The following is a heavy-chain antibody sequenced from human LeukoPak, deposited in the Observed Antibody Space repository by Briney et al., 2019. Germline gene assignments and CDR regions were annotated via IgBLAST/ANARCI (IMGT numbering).Heavy chain of an antibody. CDR3: ARGRRIQLWLSI. CDR2: ISYDGSNK. V-gene: IGHV3-30*04. D-gene: IGHD5-18*01. Sequence: GGSLRLSCAASGFTFSSYAMHWVRQAPGKGLEWVAVISYDGSNKYYADSVKGRSTISRDNSKNTLYLQMNSLRAEDTAVYYCARGRRIQLWLSIWGQGTLVTVSS. J-gene: IGHJ4*02. CDR1: GFTFSSYA.